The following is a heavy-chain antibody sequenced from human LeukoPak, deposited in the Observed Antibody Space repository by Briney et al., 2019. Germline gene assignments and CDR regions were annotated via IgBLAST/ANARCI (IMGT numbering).Heavy chain of an antibody. CDR3: ARQPSEYSSSLGYHYYYMDV. CDR2: IYPGDSDT. D-gene: IGHD6-6*01. Sequence: GESLKISCKGSGYSFTSYWIGWVRQMPGKGLEWMGIIYPGDSDTRYSPSFQGQVTISADKSISTAYLQWSSLKASDTAMYYCARQPSEYSSSLGYHYYYMDVWGKGTTVTVS. V-gene: IGHV5-51*01. CDR1: GYSFTSYW. J-gene: IGHJ6*03.